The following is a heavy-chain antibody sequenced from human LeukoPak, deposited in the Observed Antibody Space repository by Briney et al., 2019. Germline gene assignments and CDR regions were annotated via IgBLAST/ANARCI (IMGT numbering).Heavy chain of an antibody. CDR3: ARDLRDGYNLLDS. J-gene: IGHJ4*02. CDR2: IKQDGSEK. Sequence: GGSLRLSCAASGFTFSSYWMSWVRQAPGKGLEWVANIKQDGSEKYNVDSVKGRFTISRDNAKNSLYLQMNSLRAEDTVLYYCARDLRDGYNLLDSWGQGTLVTVSS. V-gene: IGHV3-7*01. D-gene: IGHD5-24*01. CDR1: GFTFSSYW.